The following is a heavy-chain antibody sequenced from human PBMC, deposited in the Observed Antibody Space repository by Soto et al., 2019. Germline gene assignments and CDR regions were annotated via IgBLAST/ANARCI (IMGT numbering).Heavy chain of an antibody. CDR1: GDSVSSNSAA. J-gene: IGHJ6*02. Sequence: SQTLSLTCVISGDSVSSNSAAWNWIRQSPSRGLEWLGRTYYRSKWYNDYAVSVKSRITINPDTSKNQFSLQLNSVTPEDTAVYYCARAEYCSSTSCQYYYYGMDVWGQGTTVTVSS. V-gene: IGHV6-1*01. CDR3: ARAEYCSSTSCQYYYYGMDV. CDR2: TYYRSKWYN. D-gene: IGHD2-2*01.